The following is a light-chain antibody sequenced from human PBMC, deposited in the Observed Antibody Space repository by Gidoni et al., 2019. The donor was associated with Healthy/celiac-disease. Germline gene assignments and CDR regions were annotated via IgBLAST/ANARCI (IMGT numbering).Light chain of an antibody. CDR1: QSVSSN. V-gene: IGKV3-15*01. CDR3: QQYNNWPPWT. J-gene: IGKJ1*01. Sequence: EIVMTQSPATLSVSPGERATLSCRASQSVSSNLAWYQQKPGQAPRLLIYGASTRATGIPARFSGSGSGTEFTLTISSLQSEDFAVYYCQQYNNWPPWTCGQXTKVEIK. CDR2: GAS.